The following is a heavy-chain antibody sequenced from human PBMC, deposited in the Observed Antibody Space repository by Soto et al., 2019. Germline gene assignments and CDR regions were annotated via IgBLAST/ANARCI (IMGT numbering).Heavy chain of an antibody. CDR3: ARDSGVRYFGPGGLDY. D-gene: IGHD3-9*01. CDR1: GYTFTNYG. J-gene: IGHJ4*02. Sequence: QVQLVQSGAEVKKSGASVKVSCKASGYTFTNYGLSWVRQAPGQGLEWMGWISGYNGNTNYAQKLQGRVTMTTDTATTTAYIELRSLRSDDTAVYYCARDSGVRYFGPGGLDYWGQGTLVTVSS. CDR2: ISGYNGNT. V-gene: IGHV1-18*04.